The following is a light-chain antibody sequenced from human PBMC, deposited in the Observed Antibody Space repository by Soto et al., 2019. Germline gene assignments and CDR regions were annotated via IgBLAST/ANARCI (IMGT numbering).Light chain of an antibody. CDR3: QHYHSQSIT. V-gene: IGKV1-5*01. CDR1: ENIFKF. J-gene: IGKJ4*01. CDR2: AAS. Sequence: DILLIQSPATLSASVGDRITITCRASENIFKFLAWYQQRSGSAPNLLIYAASDLEKGVPSRFSGSGSGTEVTLPIDNLQPNDSATYFCQHYHSQSITFGGGTQVDVK.